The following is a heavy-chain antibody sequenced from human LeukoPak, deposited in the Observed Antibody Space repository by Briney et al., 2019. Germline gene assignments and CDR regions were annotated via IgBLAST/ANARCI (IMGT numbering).Heavy chain of an antibody. CDR3: ARDFPYYGSGSYVPSDAFDI. CDR1: GFTFSSSW. D-gene: IGHD3-10*01. V-gene: IGHV3-74*01. Sequence: GGSLRLSCAASGFTFSSSWLHWVRPAPGKGLVWVSRINSDGSSTSYADSVKGRFTISRDNAKNTLYLQMNSLRAEDTAVYYCARDFPYYGSGSYVPSDAFDIWGQGTMVTVSS. J-gene: IGHJ3*02. CDR2: INSDGSST.